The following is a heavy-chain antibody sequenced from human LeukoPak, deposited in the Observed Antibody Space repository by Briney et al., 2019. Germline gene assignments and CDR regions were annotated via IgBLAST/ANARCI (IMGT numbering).Heavy chain of an antibody. V-gene: IGHV4-4*07. CDR2: IYTSGST. CDR1: GGSISSYY. D-gene: IGHD1-26*01. Sequence: PSETLSLTCTVSGGSISSYYWSWIRQPAGKGLEWIGRIYTSGSTNYNPSLKSRVTMSVDTSKNQFSLKLSSVTAADTAVYYCARAQNYGGSYSFDYWGQGTLVTVSS. J-gene: IGHJ4*02. CDR3: ARAQNYGGSYSFDY.